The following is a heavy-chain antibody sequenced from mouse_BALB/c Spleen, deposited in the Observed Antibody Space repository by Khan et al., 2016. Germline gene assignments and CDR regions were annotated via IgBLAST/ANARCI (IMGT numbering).Heavy chain of an antibody. CDR3: ASIGGSCDGYYDFDD. CDR2: ISYSGST. J-gene: IGHJ2*01. V-gene: IGHV3-2*02. Sequence: EVQLQESGPGLVKPSQSLSLTCTVTGYSITSDYAWNWIRQFPGNKLEWMGYISYSGSTSYNPSLKSRISITRDTSKNQFFLQLNSVTTEDTATYYGASIGGSCDGYYDFDDWGQGTTLTVSS. CDR1: GYSITSDYA. D-gene: IGHD2-3*01.